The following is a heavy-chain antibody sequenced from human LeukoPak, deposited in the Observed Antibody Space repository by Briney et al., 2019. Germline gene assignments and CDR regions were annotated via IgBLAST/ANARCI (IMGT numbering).Heavy chain of an antibody. D-gene: IGHD4-17*01. V-gene: IGHV1-69*01. CDR2: IIPIFGTA. CDR1: GGTFSSYA. Sequence: XVKVSCKASGGTFSSYAISWVRQAPGQGVEWMGGIIPIFGTANYAQKFQGRVTITGEESTRRAYMELSSLRSEDTAVYYCARDDYDQNYYYYMDVWGKGTTVTVSS. J-gene: IGHJ6*03. CDR3: ARDDYDQNYYYYMDV.